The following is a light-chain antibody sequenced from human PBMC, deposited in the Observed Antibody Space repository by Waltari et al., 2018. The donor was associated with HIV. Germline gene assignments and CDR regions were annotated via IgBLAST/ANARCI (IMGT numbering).Light chain of an antibody. Sequence: DIQLTQSPSFLSASVGDRVTITCRASQDINRYLAWYQQEPGKAPNLLISAASTLLSGVPSRFSGSGCRTEFTLTISSLQPEDFATYCCQQLYRYPLTFGPGTTVDI. CDR3: QQLYRYPLT. J-gene: IGKJ3*01. V-gene: IGKV1-9*01. CDR1: QDINRY. CDR2: AAS.